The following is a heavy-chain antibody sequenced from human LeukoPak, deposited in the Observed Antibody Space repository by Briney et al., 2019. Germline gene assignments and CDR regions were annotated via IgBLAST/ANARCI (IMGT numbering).Heavy chain of an antibody. J-gene: IGHJ6*02. CDR1: GFTFSGYA. CDR3: ARRGLVVVPAPHYYYGMDV. CDR2: ISGSGGST. Sequence: PGGSLRLSCAASGFTFSGYAMSWVRQAPGKGLEWVSAISGSGGSTYYADSVKGRFTISRDNSKNTLYLQMNSLRAEDTAVYYCARRGLVVVPAPHYYYGMDVWGQGTTVTVSS. D-gene: IGHD2-2*01. V-gene: IGHV3-23*01.